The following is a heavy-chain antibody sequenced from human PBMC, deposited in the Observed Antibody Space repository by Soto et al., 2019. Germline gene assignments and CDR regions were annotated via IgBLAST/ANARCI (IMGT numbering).Heavy chain of an antibody. J-gene: IGHJ4*01. V-gene: IGHV1-69*13. D-gene: IGHD6-19*01. CDR2: IIPIFGTA. CDR3: ARFSVAGSPDDY. Sequence: SVKVSCKASGGTFSSYAISWVRQAPGQGLEWMGGIIPIFGTANYAQKFQGRVTITADESTSTAYMELSSLRSEDTAVYYCARFSVAGSPDDYWGHGTMVTLSA. CDR1: GGTFSSYA.